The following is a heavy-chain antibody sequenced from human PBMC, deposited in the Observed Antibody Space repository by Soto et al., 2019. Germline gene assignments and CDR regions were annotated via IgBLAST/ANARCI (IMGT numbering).Heavy chain of an antibody. Sequence: QVELQESGPGLVKPSETLSLTCSVSGASITSHYWNWIRQSAGEGLQWIGRVYARGATNYNPSLKSRLTISGDTSKNQFSLKLTSVTAADTAVYYCARSSGDDFFYYGMDVWGHGTTVTVSS. CDR1: GASITSHY. CDR2: VYARGAT. CDR3: ARSSGDDFFYYGMDV. D-gene: IGHD4-17*01. J-gene: IGHJ6*02. V-gene: IGHV4-4*07.